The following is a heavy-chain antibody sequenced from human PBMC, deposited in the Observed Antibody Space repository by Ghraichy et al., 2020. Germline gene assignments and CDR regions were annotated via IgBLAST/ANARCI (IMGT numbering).Heavy chain of an antibody. V-gene: IGHV3-74*01. D-gene: IGHD4-17*01. CDR2: INSDGSST. CDR3: ARDEHDYGDYEWFDY. Sequence: GESLNISCAASGFTFSSYWMHWVRQAPGKGLVWVSRINSDGSSTSYADSVKGRFTISRDNAKNTLYLQMNSLRAEDTAVYYCARDEHDYGDYEWFDYWGQGTLVTVSS. J-gene: IGHJ4*02. CDR1: GFTFSSYW.